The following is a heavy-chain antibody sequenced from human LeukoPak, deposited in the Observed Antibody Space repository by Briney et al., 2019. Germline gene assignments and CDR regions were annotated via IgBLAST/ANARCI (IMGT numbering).Heavy chain of an antibody. Sequence: GGSLRLSCAASGFTFSDYYMSWIRQAPGKGLEWGSYISSSGSTIYYADSVKGRFTISRDNAKNSLYLQMNSLRAEDTAVYYCARDYDFWKGPVYDYWGQGTLVTVSS. CDR2: ISSSGSTI. D-gene: IGHD3-3*01. V-gene: IGHV3-11*01. CDR3: ARDYDFWKGPVYDY. J-gene: IGHJ4*02. CDR1: GFTFSDYY.